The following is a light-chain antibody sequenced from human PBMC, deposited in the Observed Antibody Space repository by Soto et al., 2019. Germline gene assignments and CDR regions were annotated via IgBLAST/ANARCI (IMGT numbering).Light chain of an antibody. CDR1: QSISSY. Sequence: DIQMTQSPSTLSSSLGDRVTITFRASQSISSYLNWYQQKPGKAPKLLIYAASSLQSGVPSRFSGSGSGTDFTLTISSLQPEDFATYYCQQSYNTPWTFGQGTKVDI. V-gene: IGKV1-39*01. CDR2: AAS. CDR3: QQSYNTPWT. J-gene: IGKJ1*01.